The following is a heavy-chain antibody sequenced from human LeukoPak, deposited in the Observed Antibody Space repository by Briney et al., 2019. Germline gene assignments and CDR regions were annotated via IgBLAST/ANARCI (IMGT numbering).Heavy chain of an antibody. CDR3: ARFGTRDNCCHPGVDT. V-gene: IGHV4-38-2*02. CDR2: MFHSGDT. Sequence: PSETLSLACTVSGYSLSSGFYWGWIRQPPGKGLEWIATMFHSGDTYYNPSLESRVTISMDTSKNQFSLRLNSVTAADTALYYCARFGTRDNCCHPGVDTWDQGTPVTVSS. CDR1: GYSLSSGFY. D-gene: IGHD1-1*01. J-gene: IGHJ5*02.